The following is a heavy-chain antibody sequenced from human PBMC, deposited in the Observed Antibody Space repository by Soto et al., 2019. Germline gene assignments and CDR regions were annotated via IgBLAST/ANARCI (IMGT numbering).Heavy chain of an antibody. D-gene: IGHD5-12*01. CDR1: GGTFSSYT. CDR3: ATSGYSGYDTAFDI. CDR2: IITILGIA. V-gene: IGHV1-69*02. J-gene: IGHJ3*02. Sequence: QVQLVQSGAEVKKPGSSVKVSCKASGGTFSSYTISWVRQAPGQGLEWMGRIITILGIANYAQKFQGRVTITADKSTSTAYMELSSLRSEDTAVYYCATSGYSGYDTAFDIWGQGTMVTVSS.